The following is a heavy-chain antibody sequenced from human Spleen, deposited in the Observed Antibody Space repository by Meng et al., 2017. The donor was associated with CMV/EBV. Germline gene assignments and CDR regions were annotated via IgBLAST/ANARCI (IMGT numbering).Heavy chain of an antibody. J-gene: IGHJ4*02. V-gene: IGHV4-39*07. CDR1: GASISIRGFY. CDR3: ARTESSSTYYYRFDY. CDR2: IYYSGST. D-gene: IGHD6-6*01. Sequence: SGASISIRGFYWGWIRQPPGKGLQWIGSIYYSGSTYYNPSLKSRVSISADTSKNQFSLKLSSVTAADTALYYCARTESSSTYYYRFDYWGQGTLVTVSS.